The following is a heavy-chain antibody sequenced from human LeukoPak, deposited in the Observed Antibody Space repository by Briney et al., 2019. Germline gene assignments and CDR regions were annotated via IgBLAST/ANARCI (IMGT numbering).Heavy chain of an antibody. V-gene: IGHV6-1*01. D-gene: IGHD3-16*01. CDR3: ARAPRGIFDY. Sequence: SQTLSLTCAISGDTVSSNSAAWHWVRQSPSRGLEWLGRTYYRSKLYNDYAVSVKSRITINPDTSENQFSLQLNSVTPEDTAVYYCARAPRGIFDYWGQGTLVTVSS. CDR2: TYYRSKLYN. CDR1: GDTVSSNSAA. J-gene: IGHJ4*02.